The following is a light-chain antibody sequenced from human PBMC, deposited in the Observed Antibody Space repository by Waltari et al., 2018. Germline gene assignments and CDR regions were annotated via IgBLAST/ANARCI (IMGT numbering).Light chain of an antibody. CDR1: SSDVGQYNL. J-gene: IGLJ2*01. CDR2: EVT. V-gene: IGLV2-23*02. CDR3: CSFAGRGFSVI. Sequence: QSALTQPASVSGSPGQSITISCTGTSSDVGQYNLVSWSQQHTGEVPKLMIYEVTKRPSGVSDRFSGSKSGNTASLTISGLQAEDEADYFCCSFAGRGFSVIFGGGTKLTVL.